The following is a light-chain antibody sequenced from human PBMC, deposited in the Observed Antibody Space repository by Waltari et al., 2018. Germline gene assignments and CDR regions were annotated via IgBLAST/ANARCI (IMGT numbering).Light chain of an antibody. CDR3: QALGTGAWV. Sequence: SYELTQPPSVSVSPGQTASITCSGDILGNKYASWYQQKPGQSPLLVIYQDTKRPSEHPERFSGSKSANAATLTTTGTQAMDEADYYCQALGTGAWVFGGGTKLTVL. J-gene: IGLJ3*02. V-gene: IGLV3-1*01. CDR1: ILGNKY. CDR2: QDT.